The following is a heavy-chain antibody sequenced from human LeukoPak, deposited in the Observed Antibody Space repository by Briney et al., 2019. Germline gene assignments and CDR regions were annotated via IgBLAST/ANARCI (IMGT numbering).Heavy chain of an antibody. Sequence: GRSLRLSYAASGFTFSSYGMHWVRQAPGKGLEWVAVISYDGSNKYYADSVKGRFTISRDNSKNTLYLQMNSLRAEDTAVYYCAKGFRPFDYWGQGTLVTVSS. V-gene: IGHV3-30*18. CDR3: AKGFRPFDY. J-gene: IGHJ4*02. CDR1: GFTFSSYG. CDR2: ISYDGSNK. D-gene: IGHD3-10*01.